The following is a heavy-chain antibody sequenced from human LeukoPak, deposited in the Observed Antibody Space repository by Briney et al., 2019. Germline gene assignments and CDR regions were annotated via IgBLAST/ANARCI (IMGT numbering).Heavy chain of an antibody. CDR1: GGSISSGGYY. Sequence: SETLSLTCTVSGGSISSGGYYWNWIRQHPGKGLEWIGYIYDSGSTFYNPSLKSRVTISVDTSKSQFSLKLSSVTAADTAVYYCARGEYGSGTTDYWGQGTLVTVSS. CDR3: ARGEYGSGTTDY. D-gene: IGHD3-10*01. J-gene: IGHJ4*02. V-gene: IGHV4-31*03. CDR2: IYDSGST.